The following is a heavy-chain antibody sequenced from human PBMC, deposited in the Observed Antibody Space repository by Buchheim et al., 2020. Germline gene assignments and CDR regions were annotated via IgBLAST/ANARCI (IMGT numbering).Heavy chain of an antibody. Sequence: EVQLVESGGGLVQPGGSLRLPCAASGFTFSSYEMNWVRQAPGKGLEWVSYISSSGSTIYYADSVKGRFTISRDNAKNSLYLQMNSLRAEDTAAYYCARWADYDFWSGTHYGMDVWGQGTT. CDR1: GFTFSSYE. CDR2: ISSSGSTI. CDR3: ARWADYDFWSGTHYGMDV. V-gene: IGHV3-48*03. D-gene: IGHD3-3*01. J-gene: IGHJ6*02.